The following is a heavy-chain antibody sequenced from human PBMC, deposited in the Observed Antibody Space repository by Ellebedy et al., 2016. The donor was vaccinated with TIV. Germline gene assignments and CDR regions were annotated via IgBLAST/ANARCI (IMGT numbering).Heavy chain of an antibody. CDR1: GYTFTSYA. Sequence: AASVKVSCKASGYTFTSYAMHLVRPAPGQRLEWMGWINAGNGNTKYSQKFQGRVTITSDTSATPVYMELSSLRSEETAVYYCAKQGGYSYGSPFDYWGQGTLVTVSS. J-gene: IGHJ4*02. V-gene: IGHV1-3*01. CDR3: AKQGGYSYGSPFDY. D-gene: IGHD5-18*01. CDR2: INAGNGNT.